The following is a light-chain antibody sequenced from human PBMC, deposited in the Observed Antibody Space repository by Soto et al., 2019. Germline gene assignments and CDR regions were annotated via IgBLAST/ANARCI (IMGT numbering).Light chain of an antibody. Sequence: EVVLTQSPGTLSLSPGERAIFSCRASQSVDYLAWYQQKPGQAPSLLIYGASNRDADVPDRFSGSGSGTDFTLTISSVEPEDSAVYYCHQFGNSLYTFGQGSKLEIK. CDR1: QSVDY. J-gene: IGKJ2*01. CDR3: HQFGNSLYT. CDR2: GAS. V-gene: IGKV3-20*01.